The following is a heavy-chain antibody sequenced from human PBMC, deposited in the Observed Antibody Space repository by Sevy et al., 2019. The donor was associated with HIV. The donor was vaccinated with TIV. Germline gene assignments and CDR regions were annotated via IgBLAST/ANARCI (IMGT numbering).Heavy chain of an antibody. CDR2: IKQDGSEK. V-gene: IGHV3-7*01. J-gene: IGHJ6*02. D-gene: IGHD6-13*01. CDR1: GFTFSSYW. Sequence: GESLKISCAASGFTFSSYWMSWVRQAPGKGLEWVANIKQDGSEKYYVDSVKGRFTISRDNAKNSLYLQMNSLRAEDTAVYYCARDGVIAAAVPLAPPTYYYYYGMDVWGQGTTVTVSS. CDR3: ARDGVIAAAVPLAPPTYYYYYGMDV.